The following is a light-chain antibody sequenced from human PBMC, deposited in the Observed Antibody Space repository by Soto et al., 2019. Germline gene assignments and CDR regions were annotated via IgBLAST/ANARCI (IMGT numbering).Light chain of an antibody. CDR1: SDYSTYA. CDR3: QSLGTGIQV. Sequence: QPVLTQSPSASGSLGASVKLTCTLSSDYSTYAIAWHQQQSEKGPRFLMKINYDGTHSKGDGFFDRFSGSSSGAERHLTISSLQSADEADYYCQSLGTGIQVFGGGTRLTVL. J-gene: IGLJ3*02. CDR2: INYDGTH. V-gene: IGLV4-69*01.